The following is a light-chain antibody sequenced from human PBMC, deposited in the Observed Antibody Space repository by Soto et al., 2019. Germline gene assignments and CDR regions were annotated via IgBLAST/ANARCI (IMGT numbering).Light chain of an antibody. CDR1: SSDVGGYNY. Sequence: QSALTQPPSASGSPGQSVTISCTGTSSDVGGYNYVSWYQQHPGKAPKLMIYEVSSRPSGVSNRFSGSKSGNTASLTISGLQAEDEAQYYCSSYSSANTVIFGGGTKVTVL. CDR2: EVS. J-gene: IGLJ2*01. V-gene: IGLV2-14*01. CDR3: SSYSSANTVI.